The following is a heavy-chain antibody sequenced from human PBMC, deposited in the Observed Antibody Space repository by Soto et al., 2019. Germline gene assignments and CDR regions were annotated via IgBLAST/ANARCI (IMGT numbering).Heavy chain of an antibody. CDR3: ARIAAAGKVVDY. V-gene: IGHV4-34*01. CDR1: GGSFSGYY. CDR2: INHSGST. J-gene: IGHJ4*02. D-gene: IGHD6-13*01. Sequence: SETLSLTCAVYGGSFSGYYWSWIRQPPGKGLEWIGEINHSGSTNYNPSLKSRVTISVDTSKNQFSLKLSSVTAADTAVYYCARIAAAGKVVDYWGQGTRVTV.